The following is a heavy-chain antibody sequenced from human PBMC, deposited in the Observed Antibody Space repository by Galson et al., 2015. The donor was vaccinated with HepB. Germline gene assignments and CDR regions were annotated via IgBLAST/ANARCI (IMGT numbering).Heavy chain of an antibody. CDR2: ISSSSSTI. Sequence: SLRLSCAASGFTFSSYSMNWVRQAPGKGLEWVSYISSSSSTIYYADSVKGRFTISRDNAKNSLYLQMNSLRAEDTAVYYCARDLPTFIVVVPAAMDYWGQGTLVTVSS. J-gene: IGHJ4*02. D-gene: IGHD2-2*01. CDR1: GFTFSSYS. V-gene: IGHV3-48*01. CDR3: ARDLPTFIVVVPAAMDY.